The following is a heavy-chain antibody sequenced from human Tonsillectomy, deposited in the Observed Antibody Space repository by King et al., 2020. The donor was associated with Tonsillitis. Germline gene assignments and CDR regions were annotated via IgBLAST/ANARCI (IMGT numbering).Heavy chain of an antibody. D-gene: IGHD3-10*01. Sequence: VQLVESGAEVKKAGSSVKVSCKASGGTFSSYGISWVRQAPGHGLEWMGGILPIIGIAKHAQKFQGRVTITAGKTTGTAYMGLSSLRSEETAVYYCAGAYYFGSGSYYKRSFDYWGQGTLVTVSS. J-gene: IGHJ4*02. CDR3: AGAYYFGSGSYYKRSFDY. V-gene: IGHV1-69*10. CDR1: GGTFSSYG. CDR2: ILPIIGIA.